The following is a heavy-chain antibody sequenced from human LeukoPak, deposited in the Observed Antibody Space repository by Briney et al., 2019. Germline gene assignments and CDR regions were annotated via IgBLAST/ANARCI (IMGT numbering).Heavy chain of an antibody. CDR1: GFTFSDHY. D-gene: IGHD6-6*01. CDR2: TRNKANSYTT. CDR3: AREVAARPNNWFDP. V-gene: IGHV3-72*01. Sequence: GGSLRLSCAASGFTFSDHYMDWVRQAPGKGLEWVGRTRNKANSYTTEYAASVKGRFTISRDDSKNSLYLQMNSLKTEDTAVYYCAREVAARPNNWFDPWGQGTLVTVSS. J-gene: IGHJ5*02.